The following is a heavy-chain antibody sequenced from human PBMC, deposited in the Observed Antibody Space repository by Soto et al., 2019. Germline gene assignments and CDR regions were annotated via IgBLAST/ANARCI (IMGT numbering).Heavy chain of an antibody. CDR2: ISYDGSNK. Sequence: GSLVLSCAASGFTFSSYAMHWVRRAAGKGLEWVAVISYDGSNKYYADSVKGRFTISRDNSKNTLYLQMNSLRAEDTAVYYCARDWVAMIVVNGMDVWGQGTKVTVYS. CDR1: GFTFSSYA. V-gene: IGHV3-30-3*01. J-gene: IGHJ6*02. CDR3: ARDWVAMIVVNGMDV. D-gene: IGHD3-22*01.